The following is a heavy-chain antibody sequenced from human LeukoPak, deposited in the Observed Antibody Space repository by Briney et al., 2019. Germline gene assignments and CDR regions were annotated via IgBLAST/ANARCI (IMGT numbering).Heavy chain of an antibody. CDR3: AKGRAAAGTQNFDY. D-gene: IGHD6-13*01. CDR1: GFTLRSYA. V-gene: IGHV3-23*01. Sequence: GGSLRLSCAASGFTLRSYAMSWVRQAPGKGLERVSAISGSGGSTYYADSVEGRFTISRDNSKNKMYLQMNSLRAEDTAEYYCAKGRAAAGTQNFDYWGQGTLVTVSS. CDR2: ISGSGGST. J-gene: IGHJ4*02.